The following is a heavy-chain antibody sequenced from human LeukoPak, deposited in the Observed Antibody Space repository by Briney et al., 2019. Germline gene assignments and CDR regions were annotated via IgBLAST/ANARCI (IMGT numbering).Heavy chain of an antibody. Sequence: GGSLRLSCAASGLTVSSTFMGWVRQAPGKGLEWVSIIYSGGTTHYPDSVKGRFTISRDNSKNTLYLQMDSLRVGDTAIYYCARNTDYYGSGTYGYFDRWGRGTLVTVSS. CDR1: GLTVSSTF. CDR2: IYSGGTT. V-gene: IGHV3-53*01. D-gene: IGHD3-10*01. J-gene: IGHJ2*01. CDR3: ARNTDYYGSGTYGYFDR.